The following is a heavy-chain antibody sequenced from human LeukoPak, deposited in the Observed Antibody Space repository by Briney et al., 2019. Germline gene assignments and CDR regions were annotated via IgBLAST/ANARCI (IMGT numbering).Heavy chain of an antibody. J-gene: IGHJ4*02. D-gene: IGHD3-22*01. CDR1: GYTFTSYG. V-gene: IGHV1-18*01. CDR2: ISAYNGNT. Sequence: ASVKVSCKASGYTFTSYGISWVRQAPGQGLEWMGWISAYNGNTNYAQKLQGRVTMTTDTSTSTAYMELRSLRSDDTAVYYCARGVGDYYDSSGLDAAFDYWGQGTLVTVSS. CDR3: ARGVGDYYDSSGLDAAFDY.